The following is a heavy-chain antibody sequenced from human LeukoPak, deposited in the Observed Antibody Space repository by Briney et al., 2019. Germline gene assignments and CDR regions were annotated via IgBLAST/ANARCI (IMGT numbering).Heavy chain of an antibody. Sequence: GGSLRLSCVASGFTFSSHYMQWVRQAPGKGLEWVANIRQDGRDKYYVDSVKGRFIIPRDNAKNSLHLQMSSLRAEDTAVYYCAKDSQIAYCGGDCYSGMYYFDYWGQGTLVTVSS. J-gene: IGHJ4*02. D-gene: IGHD2-21*02. V-gene: IGHV3-7*01. CDR3: AKDSQIAYCGGDCYSGMYYFDY. CDR1: GFTFSSHY. CDR2: IRQDGRDK.